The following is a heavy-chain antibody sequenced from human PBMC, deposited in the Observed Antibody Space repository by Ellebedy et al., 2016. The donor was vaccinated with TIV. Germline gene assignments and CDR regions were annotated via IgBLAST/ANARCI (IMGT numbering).Heavy chain of an antibody. CDR3: SREGLEAGMDL. Sequence: GGSLRLSCAASGFTFSHHAFYWVRQAPGKGLEWVTIISYDGNNKFSLDSVEGRFSISRDDSKNTLYLQMNSLRPEDTAVYCCSREGLEAGMDLWGQGTTVIVSS. CDR1: GFTFSHHA. V-gene: IGHV3-30*04. J-gene: IGHJ6*02. CDR2: ISYDGNNK.